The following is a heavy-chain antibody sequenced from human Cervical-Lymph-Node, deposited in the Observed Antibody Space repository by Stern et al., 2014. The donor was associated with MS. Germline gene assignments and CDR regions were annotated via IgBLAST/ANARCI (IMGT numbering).Heavy chain of an antibody. Sequence: VQLVESGAEVKKPGASVKVSCKASGYTFTSYYMHWVRQAPGQGLEWIGIINLSGGSTSYAQKFQGRVTMTRDTSTSTVYMELSSLRSEDTAVYYCARVPKVAVAGRECWGQGTLVTVSS. D-gene: IGHD6-19*01. CDR3: ARVPKVAVAGREC. CDR1: GYTFTSYY. V-gene: IGHV1-46*01. CDR2: INLSGGST. J-gene: IGHJ4*02.